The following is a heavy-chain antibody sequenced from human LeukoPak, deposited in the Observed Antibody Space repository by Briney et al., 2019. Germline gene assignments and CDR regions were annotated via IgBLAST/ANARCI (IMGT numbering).Heavy chain of an antibody. V-gene: IGHV3-7*03. CDR2: IKEDGSQK. CDR3: AKDSVAVAGFFDY. D-gene: IGHD6-19*01. J-gene: IGHJ4*02. Sequence: GGSLRLSCAASGFTFGSYWMTWVRQAPGKGLEWVANIKEDGSQKYYVDSVKGRFSISRDNAKNSLYLQMNSLRAEDTAVYYCAKDSVAVAGFFDYWGQGTLVTVSS. CDR1: GFTFGSYW.